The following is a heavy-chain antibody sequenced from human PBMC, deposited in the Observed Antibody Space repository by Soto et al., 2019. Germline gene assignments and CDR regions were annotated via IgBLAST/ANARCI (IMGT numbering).Heavy chain of an antibody. CDR1: GGSISSYY. Sequence: SETLSLTCTVSGGSISSYYWSWVRQPPGKGLEWIGYIYYSGSTNYNPSLKSRVTISVDTSKNQFSLKLSSVTAADTAVYYCAREVQYYDFWSGYYTKWFDPWGQGTLVTVSS. J-gene: IGHJ5*02. CDR3: AREVQYYDFWSGYYTKWFDP. V-gene: IGHV4-59*01. CDR2: IYYSGST. D-gene: IGHD3-3*01.